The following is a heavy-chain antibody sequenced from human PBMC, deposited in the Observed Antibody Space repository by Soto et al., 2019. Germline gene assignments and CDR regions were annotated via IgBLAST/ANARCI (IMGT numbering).Heavy chain of an antibody. CDR1: GFTFSTYW. Sequence: PGGSLRLSCAASGFTFSTYWMHWVRQAPGKGLVWVSRSNSDGRSTDHADSVKGRFTISRDNAKNTLYLQMNSLRVEDTAVYYCARETSSWSLDYWGQGMLVTVFS. CDR2: SNSDGRST. J-gene: IGHJ4*02. V-gene: IGHV3-74*01. CDR3: ARETSSWSLDY. D-gene: IGHD6-13*01.